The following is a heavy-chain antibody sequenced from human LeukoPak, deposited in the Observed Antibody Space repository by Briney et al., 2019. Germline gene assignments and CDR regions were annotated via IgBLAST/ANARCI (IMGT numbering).Heavy chain of an antibody. D-gene: IGHD1-26*01. CDR3: AVIVGATSADY. CDR1: GFTFSSYA. Sequence: GGSLRLSCAASGFTFSSYAMSWVRQAPGKGLEWVSAISGSGGGTYYADSVKGRFTISRDNSKNTLYLQMNSLRAEDTAVYYCAVIVGATSADYWGQGTLVTVSS. CDR2: ISGSGGGT. V-gene: IGHV3-23*01. J-gene: IGHJ4*02.